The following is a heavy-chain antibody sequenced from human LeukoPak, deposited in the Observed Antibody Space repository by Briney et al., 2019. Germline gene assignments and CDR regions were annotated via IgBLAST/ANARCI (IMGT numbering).Heavy chain of an antibody. J-gene: IGHJ4*02. D-gene: IGHD3-10*01. CDR2: MNPNSGNT. CDR3: ARAKRVRGVILLYYFDY. CDR1: GYTFTSYD. V-gene: IGHV1-8*01. Sequence: EASVKVSCKASGYTFTSYDINWVRQATGQGLEWMGWMNPNSGNTGYAQKFQGRVTMTRNTSISTAYMELGSLRSEDTAVYYCARAKRVRGVILLYYFDYWGQGTLVTVSS.